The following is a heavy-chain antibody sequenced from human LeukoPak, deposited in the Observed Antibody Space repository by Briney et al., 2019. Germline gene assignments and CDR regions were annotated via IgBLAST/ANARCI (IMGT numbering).Heavy chain of an antibody. CDR1: GGSISSYY. J-gene: IGHJ4*02. Sequence: SETLSLTCTVSGGSISSYYWSWIRQPPGKGLEWIGYIYYSGSTDYNPSLKSRVTIPVDTSKNQFSLKLSSVTAADTAVYYCARRSVVGATGFDYWGQGTLVTVSS. CDR2: IYYSGST. D-gene: IGHD1-26*01. V-gene: IGHV4-59*08. CDR3: ARRSVVGATGFDY.